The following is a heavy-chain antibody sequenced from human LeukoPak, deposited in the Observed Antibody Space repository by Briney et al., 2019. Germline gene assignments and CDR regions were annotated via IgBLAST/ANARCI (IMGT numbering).Heavy chain of an antibody. D-gene: IGHD5-12*01. Sequence: SETLSLTCAVSHYSISSPYFWGWIRQPPGKGLEWIGRMYHTGRTNYNPSINSRVTMSLDTSKNQFSLNLNSVTAADTAVYHCARVYSGSTWYYFDYWGQGILVTVSS. CDR1: HYSISSPYF. CDR3: ARVYSGSTWYYFDY. V-gene: IGHV4-38-2*01. J-gene: IGHJ4*02. CDR2: MYHTGRT.